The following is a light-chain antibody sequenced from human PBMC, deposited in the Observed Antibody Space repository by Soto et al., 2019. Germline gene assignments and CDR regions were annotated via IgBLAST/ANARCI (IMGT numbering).Light chain of an antibody. Sequence: QTVVTQEPSFSVSPGGTVTLTCGLNSGSVSTSYYPSWYQQTPGQAPRTLIYSTNTRSSGVPDRFFGSILGNKAALTITGAQADDESHYYCVLYMGSGIWVFGGGTKLTVL. CDR1: SGSVSTSYY. V-gene: IGLV8-61*01. CDR2: STN. J-gene: IGLJ3*02. CDR3: VLYMGSGIWV.